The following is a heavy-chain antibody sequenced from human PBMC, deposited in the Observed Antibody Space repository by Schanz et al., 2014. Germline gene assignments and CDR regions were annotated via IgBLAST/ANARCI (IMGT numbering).Heavy chain of an antibody. V-gene: IGHV3-23*04. CDR1: GFTFSAHA. D-gene: IGHD6-19*01. J-gene: IGHJ4*02. CDR3: AKERDTSGWNHGDY. Sequence: EVLLVDSGGGLVQPGGSLRLSCGASGFTFSAHAMSWVRQAPGRGLEWVSALSARGHRTQYADSVMGRFTISSDISKNMLYLQMNSLRTEDTAVYHCAKERDTSGWNHGDYWGQGTLVTVSS. CDR2: LSARGHRT.